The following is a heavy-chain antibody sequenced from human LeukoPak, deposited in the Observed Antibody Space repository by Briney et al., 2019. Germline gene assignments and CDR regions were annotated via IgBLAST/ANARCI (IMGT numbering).Heavy chain of an antibody. V-gene: IGHV3-21*01. CDR3: ARGTIFGVVIIADYGMDV. CDR1: GFTFSSYS. CDR2: ISSSSGYI. D-gene: IGHD3-3*01. J-gene: IGHJ6*02. Sequence: PGGSLRLSCAASGFTFSSYSMNWVRQAPGKGLDWVSSISSSSGYIYYADSVKGRFTISTDNAKNSLYLQMNSLRAEDTAVYYCARGTIFGVVIIADYGMDVWGQGTTVTVSS.